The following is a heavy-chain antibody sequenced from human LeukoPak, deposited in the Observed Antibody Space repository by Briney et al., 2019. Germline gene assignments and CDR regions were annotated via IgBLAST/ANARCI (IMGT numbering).Heavy chain of an antibody. CDR2: ISAYNGDT. CDR3: ASITLDFRSGYAY. CDR1: GYTFTTYG. D-gene: IGHD3-3*01. J-gene: IGHJ4*02. V-gene: IGHV1-18*01. Sequence: ASVKVSCKASGYTFTTYGISWVRQAPGQGLEWMGWISAYNGDTNYAQKVQGRVTMTTDTSTSTAYMELRSLRSDDTAVYYCASITLDFRSGYAYWGQGTPVIVSS.